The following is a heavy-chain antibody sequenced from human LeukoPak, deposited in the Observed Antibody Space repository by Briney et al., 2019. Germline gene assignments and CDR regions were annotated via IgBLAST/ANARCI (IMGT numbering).Heavy chain of an antibody. V-gene: IGHV4-59*01. CDR2: IYYSGST. Sequence: SETPSLTCTVSGGSISSYYWSWIRQPPGKGLEWIGYIYYSGSTNYNPSLKSRVTISVDTSKNQFSLKLSSVTAADTAVYYCARGGDTAMDSDYWGQGTLVTVSS. J-gene: IGHJ4*02. CDR3: ARGGDTAMDSDY. CDR1: GGSISSYY. D-gene: IGHD5-18*01.